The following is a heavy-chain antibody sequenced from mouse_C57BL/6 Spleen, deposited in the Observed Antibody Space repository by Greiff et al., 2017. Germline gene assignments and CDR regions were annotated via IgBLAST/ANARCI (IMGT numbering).Heavy chain of an antibody. CDR3: ARNYSSSPRWYFDV. CDR1: GYTFTDYN. D-gene: IGHD1-1*01. Sequence: VQLQQSGPELVKPGASVKMSCKASGYTFTDYNMHWVKQSHGKSLEWIGYINPNNGGTSYNQKFKGKATSTVNKSSSTAYMELRSLTSEDSAVYYCARNYSSSPRWYFDVWGTGTTVTVSS. CDR2: INPNNGGT. V-gene: IGHV1-22*01. J-gene: IGHJ1*03.